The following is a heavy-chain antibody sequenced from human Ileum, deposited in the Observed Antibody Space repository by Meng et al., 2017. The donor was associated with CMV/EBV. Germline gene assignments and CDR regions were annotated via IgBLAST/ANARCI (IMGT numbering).Heavy chain of an antibody. Sequence: GGSLKISCAASGFTFSSYWMHWVRQAPGKGLVWVSRINSDGSSTSYADSVKGRFTISRDNAKNTLYLQMNSLRAEDTAVYYCARGPGVTLVDYWGQGTLVTVSS. D-gene: IGHD2-21*02. CDR3: ARGPGVTLVDY. V-gene: IGHV3-74*01. J-gene: IGHJ4*02. CDR2: INSDGSST. CDR1: GFTFSSYW.